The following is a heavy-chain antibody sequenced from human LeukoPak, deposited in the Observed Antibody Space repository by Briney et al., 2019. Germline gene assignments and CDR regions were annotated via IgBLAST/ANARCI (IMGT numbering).Heavy chain of an antibody. CDR3: ARDRSDQYGFDV. CDR2: IYYSGST. V-gene: IGHV4-59*01. Sequence: SETLPLTCTVSGGSISSYYWSWIRQPPGKGLEWIGYIYYSGSTNYNPSLKSRVTMSMDTSKSQFSLKLWSVTAADAATYYCARDRSDQYGFDVWGQGTMVTVSS. J-gene: IGHJ3*01. CDR1: GGSISSYY.